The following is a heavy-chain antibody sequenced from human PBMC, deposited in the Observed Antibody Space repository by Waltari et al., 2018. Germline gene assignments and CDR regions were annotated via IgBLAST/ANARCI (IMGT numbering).Heavy chain of an antibody. Sequence: EVQVVESGGGLVQPGRSLRVSCAASGFTFDDYVMHWVRQGPGKGLEWVAGSSWNSGWIGYADSVKGRFTISRDNAKNSLHLQMNSLRAEDMALYYCTKDVTAAGSAQFDYWGQGTLVSVSS. J-gene: IGHJ4*02. V-gene: IGHV3-9*03. CDR3: TKDVTAAGSAQFDY. D-gene: IGHD6-13*01. CDR1: GFTFDDYV. CDR2: SSWNSGWI.